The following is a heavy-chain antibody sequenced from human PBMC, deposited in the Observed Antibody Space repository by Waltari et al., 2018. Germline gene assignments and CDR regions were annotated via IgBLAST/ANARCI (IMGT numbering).Heavy chain of an antibody. J-gene: IGHJ5*02. Sequence: QVQLQESGPGLVKPSETLSLTCTVSGGSISSHYWSWIRQPPGKGLEWIGYIYYSGSTNYNPSRKSRVTISVDTSKNQFSLKLSSVTAVDTAVYYCARVPRVVPAARAGIWFDPWGQGTLVTVSS. D-gene: IGHD2-2*01. CDR2: IYYSGST. V-gene: IGHV4-59*11. CDR1: GGSISSHY. CDR3: ARVPRVVPAARAGIWFDP.